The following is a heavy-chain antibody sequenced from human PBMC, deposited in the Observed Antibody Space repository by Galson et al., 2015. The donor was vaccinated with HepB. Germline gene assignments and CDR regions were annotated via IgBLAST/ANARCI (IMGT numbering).Heavy chain of an antibody. J-gene: IGHJ4*02. D-gene: IGHD3-16*01. Sequence: SLRLSCAASGFTFDDYAIHWVRQAPGKGLEWVSGINWDGVLINYPDSVNGRFTVSRDNVKNCLYLQMNDLRPEDTALYFCARAPKGWGPSDYWGQGTLVTVSS. CDR3: ARAPKGWGPSDY. CDR2: INWDGVLI. V-gene: IGHV3-9*01. CDR1: GFTFDDYA.